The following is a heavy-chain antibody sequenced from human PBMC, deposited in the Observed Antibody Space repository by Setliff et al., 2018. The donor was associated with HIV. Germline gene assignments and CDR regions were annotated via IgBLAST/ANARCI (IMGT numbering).Heavy chain of an antibody. Sequence: ASVKVSCKASGYRFSTFGISWVRQAPGQGLEWMGWIRGYNADTDYAQKFQGRVSMTTDISTNTAYMELSSLGSEDTAVYYFAREPRYIFGAYFYYGMDVWGQGTTVTVSS. D-gene: IGHD3-9*01. CDR1: GYRFSTFG. J-gene: IGHJ6*02. CDR3: AREPRYIFGAYFYYGMDV. CDR2: IRGYNADT. V-gene: IGHV1-18*01.